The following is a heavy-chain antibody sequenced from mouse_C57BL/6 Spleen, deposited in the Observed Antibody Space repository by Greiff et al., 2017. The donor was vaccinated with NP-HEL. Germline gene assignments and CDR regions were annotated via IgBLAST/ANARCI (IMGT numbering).Heavy chain of an antibody. J-gene: IGHJ3*01. CDR3: ARVDGYSWFAY. CDR2: IYPSDSET. V-gene: IGHV1-61*01. CDR1: GYTFTSYW. D-gene: IGHD2-3*01. Sequence: VQLQQPGAELVRPGSSVKLSCKASGYTFTSYWMDWVKQRPGQGLEWIGNIYPSDSETHYNQKFKDKATLTVDKSSSTAFMQLSSLTSEDSAVYYCARVDGYSWFAYWGQGTLVTVSA.